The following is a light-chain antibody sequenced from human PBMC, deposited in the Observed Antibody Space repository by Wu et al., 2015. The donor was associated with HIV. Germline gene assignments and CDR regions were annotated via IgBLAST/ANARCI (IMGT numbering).Light chain of an antibody. CDR1: QNVRVF. Sequence: DVQMTQSPTSVSASVGDRVTISCRTSQNVRVFLNWYQQKPGRAPTLVIFGTSTLQSGVPSRFSGSGSGTDFTLTISSLQPEDFATYFCQQSLVVPYTFGQGTK. CDR2: GTS. J-gene: IGKJ2*01. V-gene: IGKV1-39*01. CDR3: QQSLVVPYT.